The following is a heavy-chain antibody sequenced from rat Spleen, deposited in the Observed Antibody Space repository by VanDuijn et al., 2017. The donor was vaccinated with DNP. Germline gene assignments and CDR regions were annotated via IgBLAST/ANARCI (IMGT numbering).Heavy chain of an antibody. J-gene: IGHJ2*01. CDR1: GYSITNNY. V-gene: IGHV3-1*01. CDR2: INYSGTT. CDR3: ARWGYYYFDY. D-gene: IGHD1-12*03. Sequence: EVQLQESGPGLVKPSQSLSLTCSVTGYSITNNYWGWVRKFPGNKMEWIGHINYSGTTTYIPSLKSRISITRDTSKNQFFLQLNSVTAEDTATYYCARWGYYYFDYWGQGVMVTISS.